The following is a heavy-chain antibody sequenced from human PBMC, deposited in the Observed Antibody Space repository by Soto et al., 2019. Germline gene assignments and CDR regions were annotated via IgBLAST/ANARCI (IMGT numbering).Heavy chain of an antibody. V-gene: IGHV1-2*02. D-gene: IGHD3-22*01. J-gene: IGHJ4*02. Sequence: GASVKVSCKASGYTFSGYYLHWVRQAPGQGLEWMGCINPNSDVTHYAQKFQGRVTMTRDTSISTVYMELRSLRSDDTAVYYCARENWGVDYYESRANGYWGQGTLVTVSS. CDR3: ARENWGVDYYESRANGY. CDR2: INPNSDVT. CDR1: GYTFSGYY.